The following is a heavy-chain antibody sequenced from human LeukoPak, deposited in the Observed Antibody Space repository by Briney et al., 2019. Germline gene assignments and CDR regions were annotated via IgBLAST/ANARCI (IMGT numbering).Heavy chain of an antibody. CDR2: ISGSGGST. J-gene: IGHJ4*02. CDR3: AKDLVWRGELSLYPPSYYFDY. CDR1: GFTFSSYA. V-gene: IGHV3-23*01. Sequence: PGGSLRLSCAASGFTFSSYAMSWVRQAPGKGLEWVSAISGSGGSTYYADSVKGRFTISRDNSKNTLYLQMNSLRAEDTAVYYCAKDLVWRGELSLYPPSYYFDYWGQGTLVTVSS. D-gene: IGHD3-16*02.